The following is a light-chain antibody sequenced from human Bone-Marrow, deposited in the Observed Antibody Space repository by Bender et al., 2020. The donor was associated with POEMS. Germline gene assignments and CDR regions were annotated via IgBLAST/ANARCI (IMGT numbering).Light chain of an antibody. CDR3: SSYTESDTL. J-gene: IGLJ2*01. V-gene: IGLV2-23*01. CDR2: ETN. Sequence: HSALTQPASVSGSPGQSITISCTGASSDIGSYNLVSWFQQPPGRAPQLLIYETNLRPSGFSSRFSGSKSQNTASLTISGLQADDEAVYYCSSYTESDTLFGGGTTLTVL. CDR1: SSDIGSYNL.